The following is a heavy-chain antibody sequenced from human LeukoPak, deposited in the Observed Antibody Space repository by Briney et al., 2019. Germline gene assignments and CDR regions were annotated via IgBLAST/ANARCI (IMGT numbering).Heavy chain of an antibody. CDR3: AKDHRWLVDY. J-gene: IGHJ4*02. CDR1: GFTFGTYS. V-gene: IGHV3-30-3*01. Sequence: GGSLRLSFAASGFTFGTYSMHWVRQAPGKGLGWVAIISSAGTIINYADSVRGRFSISRDNSRHTLYLQMDSLRTEDTAVYYCAKDHRWLVDYWGQGTLVTVSS. D-gene: IGHD6-19*01. CDR2: ISSAGTII.